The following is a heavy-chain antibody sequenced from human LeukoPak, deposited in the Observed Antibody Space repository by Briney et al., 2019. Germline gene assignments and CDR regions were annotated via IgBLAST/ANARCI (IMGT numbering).Heavy chain of an antibody. V-gene: IGHV1-2*02. Sequence: ASVKVSCKASGYTFTGYYMHWVRQAPGQGLEWMGWINPNSGGTNYAQKFQGRVTMTRDTSISTAYMEPSRLRSDDTAVYYCARVRGYSSSSGFDYWGQGTLVTVSS. CDR3: ARVRGYSSSSGFDY. CDR1: GYTFTGYY. J-gene: IGHJ4*02. D-gene: IGHD6-6*01. CDR2: INPNSGGT.